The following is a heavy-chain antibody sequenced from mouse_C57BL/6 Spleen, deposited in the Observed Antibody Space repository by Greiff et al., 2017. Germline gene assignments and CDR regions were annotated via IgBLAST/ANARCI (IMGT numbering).Heavy chain of an antibody. CDR1: GYAFSSYW. J-gene: IGHJ2*01. V-gene: IGHV1-80*01. CDR3: ARYGGDYYFDY. D-gene: IGHD1-1*02. Sequence: LVEPGASVKISCKASGYAFSSYWMNWVKQRPGKGLEWIGQIYPGDGDTNYNGKFKGKATLTADKSSSTAYMQLSSLTSEDSAVYFCARYGGDYYFDYWGQGTTLTVSS. CDR2: IYPGDGDT.